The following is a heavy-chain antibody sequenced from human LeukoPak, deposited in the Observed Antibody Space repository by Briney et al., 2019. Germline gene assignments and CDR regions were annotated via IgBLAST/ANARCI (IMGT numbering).Heavy chain of an antibody. CDR1: GFTFSTNT. CDR2: ISSSHVTT. CDR3: ARGGDESSFDF. D-gene: IGHD3-22*01. V-gene: IGHV3-48*02. Sequence: PGGSLRPSCAASGFTFSTNTMNCVRQAPGKGLQWVSYISSSHVTTYSADSVKGRCTISRDNAKNALFLQMSSLRDEETAVYYCARGGDESSFDFWGQGTLVTVSS. J-gene: IGHJ4*02.